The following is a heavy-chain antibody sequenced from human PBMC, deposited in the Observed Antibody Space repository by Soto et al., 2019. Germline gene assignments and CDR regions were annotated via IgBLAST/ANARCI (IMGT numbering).Heavy chain of an antibody. Sequence: EVQLVESGGDLVQPGGSLRLSCAASGFTFSDRYMAWVRQAPGKGLEWVGRIKKNGNSYTTQYAASVKGRFTISTNDSKNSLYLQMNSLKREDTAVYYCRAYYFYYGLDVWGQGTTVTVSS. CDR1: GFTFSDRY. J-gene: IGHJ6*02. CDR2: IKKNGNSYTT. CDR3: RAYYFYYGLDV. V-gene: IGHV3-72*01.